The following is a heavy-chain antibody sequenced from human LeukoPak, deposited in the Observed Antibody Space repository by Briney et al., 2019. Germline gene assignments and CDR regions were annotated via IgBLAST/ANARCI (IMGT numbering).Heavy chain of an antibody. D-gene: IGHD3-3*01. Sequence: SETLSLTCAVSGGSISSGGYSWSWIRQPPGKGLEWIGYIYHSGSTYYNPSLKSRVTISVDRSKNQFSLKLSSVTAADTAVYYCARVNDLMRGFDYWGQGTLVTVSS. V-gene: IGHV4-30-2*01. CDR3: ARVNDLMRGFDY. J-gene: IGHJ4*02. CDR2: IYHSGST. CDR1: GGSISSGGYS.